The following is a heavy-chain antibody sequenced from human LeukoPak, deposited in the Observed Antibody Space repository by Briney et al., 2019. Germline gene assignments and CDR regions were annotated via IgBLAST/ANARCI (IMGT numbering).Heavy chain of an antibody. D-gene: IGHD1-26*01. CDR3: ARENSGSYGGYFDY. CDR2: ISSSSSYI. CDR1: GFTFSSYS. Sequence: GGSLRLSCAASGFTFSSYSMNWVRQAPGKGLEWVSSISSSSSYIYYADSVEGRFTISRDNAKNSLYLQMNSLRAEDTAVYYCARENSGSYGGYFDYWGQGTLVTVSS. V-gene: IGHV3-21*01. J-gene: IGHJ4*02.